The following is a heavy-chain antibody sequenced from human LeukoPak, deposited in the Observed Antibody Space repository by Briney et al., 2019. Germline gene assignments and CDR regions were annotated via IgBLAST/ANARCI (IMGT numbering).Heavy chain of an antibody. D-gene: IGHD3-22*01. V-gene: IGHV4-59*01. J-gene: IGHJ6*03. CDR2: IYYSGST. CDR3: ARVGSYYYDSSGYYRDYYYYMDV. CDR1: GGSISSYY. Sequence: PSETLSLTCTVSGGSISSYYWSWIRQPPGKGLEWIGYIYYSGSTNYNPSLKSRVTISVDTSKNQFSLKLSSVTAADTAVYYCARVGSYYYDSSGYYRDYYYYMDVWGKGTTVTVSS.